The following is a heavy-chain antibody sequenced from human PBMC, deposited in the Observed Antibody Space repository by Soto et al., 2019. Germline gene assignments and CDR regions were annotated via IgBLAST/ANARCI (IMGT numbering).Heavy chain of an antibody. CDR2: ISSSLGHT. Sequence: LRLSCVASGFDFSDFHISWVRQAPGKGLEWISYISSSLGHTDYAESVKGRFTISRDNAKSSVFLEMSDLRSDDTAVYYCAANWNFGLNFWGQGTLVTVSS. V-gene: IGHV3-11*03. D-gene: IGHD1-1*01. CDR3: AANWNFGLNF. CDR1: GFDFSDFH. J-gene: IGHJ4*02.